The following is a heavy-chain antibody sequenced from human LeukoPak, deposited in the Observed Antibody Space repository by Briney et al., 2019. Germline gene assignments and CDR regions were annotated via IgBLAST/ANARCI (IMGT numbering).Heavy chain of an antibody. V-gene: IGHV3-33*01. CDR3: ARGYRYDILTGYYPPSDYFDY. D-gene: IGHD3-9*01. J-gene: IGHJ4*02. CDR2: IWYDGSNK. CDR1: GFTFSSYG. Sequence: PGRSLRLSCAASGFTFSSYGMHWVRQAPGKGLERVAVIWYDGSNKYYADSVKGRFTISRDNSKNTLYLQMNSLRDEDTAVYYCARGYRYDILTGYYPPSDYFDYWGQGTLVTVSS.